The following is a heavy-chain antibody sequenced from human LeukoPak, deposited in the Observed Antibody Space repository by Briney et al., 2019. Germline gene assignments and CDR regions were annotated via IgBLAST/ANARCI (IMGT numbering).Heavy chain of an antibody. CDR2: FDPEDGET. J-gene: IGHJ4*02. V-gene: IGHV1-24*01. Sequence: ASVNLSCTVSGYTLTELSMHWVRQAPGKGLEWMGGFDPEDGETIYAQKFQGRVTMTEDTSTDTVYMELSSLRSKDTAVYYCATGNWRRWFGEPPFDYWGQGTLVTVSS. CDR3: ATGNWRRWFGEPPFDY. D-gene: IGHD3-10*01. CDR1: GYTLTELS.